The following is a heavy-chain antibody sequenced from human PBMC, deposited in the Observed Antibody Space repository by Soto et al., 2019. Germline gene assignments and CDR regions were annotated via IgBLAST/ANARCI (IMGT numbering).Heavy chain of an antibody. J-gene: IGHJ4*02. CDR3: AREPYGDYGLELRDGFDY. Sequence: ASVKVSCKASGYTFTGYYMHWVRQAPGQGLEWMGWINPNSGGTNYAQKFQGWVTMTRDTSISTAYMELSRLRSDDTAVYYCAREPYGDYGLELRDGFDYWGQGTLVTVSS. CDR1: GYTFTGYY. CDR2: INPNSGGT. V-gene: IGHV1-2*04. D-gene: IGHD4-17*01.